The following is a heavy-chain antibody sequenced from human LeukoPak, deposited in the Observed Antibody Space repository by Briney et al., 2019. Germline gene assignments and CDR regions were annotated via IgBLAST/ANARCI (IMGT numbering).Heavy chain of an antibody. V-gene: IGHV3-30*04. D-gene: IGHD2-2*03. CDR1: GFPFSAYS. CDR3: GRGYTPMDPFVDY. J-gene: IGHJ4*02. CDR2: ISYDENQQ. Sequence: PGKSLRLSCAASGFPFSAYSLHWVRQAPGQGLEWIAVISYDENQQYYADSVKGRFTVSRDNSVDTLYLQMNSLRPDDTAVYYCGRGYTPMDPFVDYWGQGTLVTVSS.